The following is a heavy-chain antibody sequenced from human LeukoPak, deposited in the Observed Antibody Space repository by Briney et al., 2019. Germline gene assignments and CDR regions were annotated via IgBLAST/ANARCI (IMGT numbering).Heavy chain of an antibody. J-gene: IGHJ1*01. CDR2: ISPSGGIT. V-gene: IGHV3-23*01. Sequence: GGSLRLSCAASGFTFNSHGMNWVRQAPGKGLEWVSGISPSGGITYYTDSVKGRFTISRDNSKNTQSLQMNSLRAEDTVVYYCAKDDDWGRYKHWGQGTLVTVSS. D-gene: IGHD3-16*01. CDR3: AKDDDWGRYKH. CDR1: GFTFNSHG.